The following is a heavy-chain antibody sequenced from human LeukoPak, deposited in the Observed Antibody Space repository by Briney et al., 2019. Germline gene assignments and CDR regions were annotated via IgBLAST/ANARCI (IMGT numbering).Heavy chain of an antibody. V-gene: IGHV3-30-3*01. J-gene: IGHJ4*02. Sequence: GGSLRLFCAASGFTFSSYAMHWVRQAPGKGLEWVAVISYDGSNKYYADSVKGRFTISRDNSKNTLYLQMNSLRAEDTAVYYCARATGIAAVYWGQGTLVTVSS. CDR1: GFTFSSYA. CDR3: ARATGIAAVY. CDR2: ISYDGSNK. D-gene: IGHD6-13*01.